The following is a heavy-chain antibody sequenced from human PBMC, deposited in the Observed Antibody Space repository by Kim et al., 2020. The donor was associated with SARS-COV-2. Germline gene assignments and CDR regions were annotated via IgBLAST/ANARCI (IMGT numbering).Heavy chain of an antibody. V-gene: IGHV3-7*01. J-gene: IGHJ4*02. Sequence: GGSLRLSCAASGFTLSSYWMSWVRQAPGKGLEWVANIKQDGSEKYYVDSVKGRFTISRDNAKNSLYLQMNSLRAEDTAVYYCARVGVFAAAGTFDYWGKG. CDR3: ARVGVFAAAGTFDY. CDR1: GFTLSSYW. D-gene: IGHD6-13*01. CDR2: IKQDGSEK.